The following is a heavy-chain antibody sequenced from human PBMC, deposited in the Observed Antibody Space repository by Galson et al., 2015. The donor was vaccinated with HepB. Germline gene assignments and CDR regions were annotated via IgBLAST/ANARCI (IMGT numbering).Heavy chain of an antibody. CDR3: ARVSPRYSSAWYAADFDL. V-gene: IGHV3-74*01. CDR2: INSDGRST. J-gene: IGHJ4*02. CDR1: GFTFRNYW. Sequence: SLRLSCAASGFTFRNYWMHWVRQAPGKGLVWVSRINSDGRSTNYADSVEGRFTVSRDNAKNTLYLEMNSLRVEDTAVYYCARVSPRYSSAWYAADFDLWGQGTLVTVSS. D-gene: IGHD6-19*01.